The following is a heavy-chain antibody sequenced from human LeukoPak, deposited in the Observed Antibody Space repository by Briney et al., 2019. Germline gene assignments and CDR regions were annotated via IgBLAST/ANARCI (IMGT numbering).Heavy chain of an antibody. CDR3: ARDMGRYDFWSGYPYYFDY. Sequence: GGSLRLSCAASGFTFSSYSMNWVRQAPGKGLEWVSSISSSSSYIYYADSVKGRFTISRDNAKNSLYLQMNSLRAEDTAVYYCARDMGRYDFWSGYPYYFDYWGQGTQVTVSS. D-gene: IGHD3-3*01. CDR1: GFTFSSYS. V-gene: IGHV3-21*01. J-gene: IGHJ4*02. CDR2: ISSSSSYI.